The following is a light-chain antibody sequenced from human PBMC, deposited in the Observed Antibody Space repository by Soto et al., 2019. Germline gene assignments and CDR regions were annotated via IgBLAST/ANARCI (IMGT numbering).Light chain of an antibody. Sequence: QSVLTQPPSVSGAPGQRVTISCTGSSSNIGAGYDVHWYQQLPGTAPKLLIYGNSNRPSGVPDRFSGSKSGTSASLAITGLQAEDDADYYCQSYDSSLSGSVFGGGTKLPVL. CDR1: SSNIGAGYD. CDR3: QSYDSSLSGSV. V-gene: IGLV1-40*01. J-gene: IGLJ2*01. CDR2: GNS.